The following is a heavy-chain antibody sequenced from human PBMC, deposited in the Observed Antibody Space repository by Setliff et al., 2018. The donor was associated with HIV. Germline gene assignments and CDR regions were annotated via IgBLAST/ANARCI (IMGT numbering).Heavy chain of an antibody. CDR2: INHSGST. J-gene: IGHJ6*03. CDR3: ARGTAYYNFWSGISQDYYYYMDV. D-gene: IGHD3-3*01. CDR1: GGSFSGYY. Sequence: SETLSLTCAVYGGSFSGYYWSWIRQSPGKGLEWIGEINHSGSTKYNPSLKSRVTISVDTSKNQFSLKLSSVTAADTAVYYCARGTAYYNFWSGISQDYYYYMDVWGKGTTVT. V-gene: IGHV4-34*01.